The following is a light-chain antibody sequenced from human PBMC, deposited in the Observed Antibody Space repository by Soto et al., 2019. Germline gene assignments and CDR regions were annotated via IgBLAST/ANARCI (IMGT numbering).Light chain of an antibody. Sequence: LQMTQSPSTLSASVGDTVTITCRASQSINSGLAWYQQKPGRAPKLLIYKASSLESGVPSRFSGSRYGTEFTLNISSLLPDDFATDYCQQYNYLWTFGQGTKVEIK. J-gene: IGKJ1*01. V-gene: IGKV1-5*03. CDR3: QQYNYLWT. CDR1: QSINSG. CDR2: KAS.